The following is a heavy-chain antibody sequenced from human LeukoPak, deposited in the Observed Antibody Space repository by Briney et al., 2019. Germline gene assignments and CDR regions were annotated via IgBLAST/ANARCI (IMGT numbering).Heavy chain of an antibody. V-gene: IGHV1-8*03. CDR3: ATATSGYYRHYYGSGSYSDAFDI. J-gene: IGHJ3*02. D-gene: IGHD3-10*01. CDR1: GYTFTSYD. CDR2: MNPNSGNT. Sequence: GASVKVSCKASGYTFTSYDINWVRQATGQGLEWMGWMNPNSGNTGYAQKFQGRVTITRNTSISTAYMELSSLRSEDTAVYYCATATSGYYRHYYGSGSYSDAFDIWGQGTMVTVSS.